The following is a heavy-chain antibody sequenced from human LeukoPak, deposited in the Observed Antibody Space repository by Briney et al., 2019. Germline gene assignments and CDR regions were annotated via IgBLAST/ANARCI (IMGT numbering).Heavy chain of an antibody. J-gene: IGHJ4*02. D-gene: IGHD3-10*01. CDR1: GGSISSGGYS. V-gene: IGHV4-30-2*01. CDR3: ARDQNLYYGSGGLDY. CDR2: IYHSGST. Sequence: SQTLSLTCAVSGGSISSGGYSWSWIRQPPGKGLEWIGYIYHSGSTYYNPSLKSRVTISVDRSKNQFSLKLSSVTAADTAVYYCARDQNLYYGSGGLDYWGQGTLVTVSS.